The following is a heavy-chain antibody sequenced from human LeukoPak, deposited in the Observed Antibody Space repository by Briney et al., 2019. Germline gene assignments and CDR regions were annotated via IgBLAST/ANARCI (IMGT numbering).Heavy chain of an antibody. J-gene: IGHJ4*02. CDR1: GYTFTGYY. V-gene: IGHV1-2*02. CDR3: ARTYYDSSGYVPFDY. Sequence: ASGKVSCRSSGYTFTGYYMHWVRQAPGQGLGWMGWINPNSGVTNYAQKFQGRVTMTRDTSISTAYMELSRLRSDDTAVYYSARTYYDSSGYVPFDYWGQGTLVTVSS. CDR2: INPNSGVT. D-gene: IGHD3-22*01.